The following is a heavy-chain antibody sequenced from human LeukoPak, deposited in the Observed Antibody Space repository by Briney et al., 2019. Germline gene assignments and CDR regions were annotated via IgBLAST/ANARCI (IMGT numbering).Heavy chain of an antibody. CDR2: ISYDGSNK. V-gene: IGHV3-30*14. CDR1: GFTFSSYA. D-gene: IGHD3-22*01. J-gene: IGHJ2*01. Sequence: GGSLRLSCAASGFTFSSYAMHWVRQAPGKGLEWVAVISYDGSNKYYADSVKGRFTLSRDNSKNTLFFEMNSLRAEDTAMYYCARLAAGYWYFDLWGRGTLVTVSS. CDR3: ARLAAGYWYFDL.